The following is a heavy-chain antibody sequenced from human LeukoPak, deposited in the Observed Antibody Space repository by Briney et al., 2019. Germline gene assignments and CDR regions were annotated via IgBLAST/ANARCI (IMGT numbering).Heavy chain of an antibody. Sequence: ASVKVSCKASGYTFTGYYMHWVRQAPGQGLEWMGWINPSSGGTNYAQKFQGRVTMTRDTSISTAYMELSRLRSDDTAVYYCARSGGYYDFWSGWDAFDIWGQGTMVTVSS. D-gene: IGHD3-3*01. CDR3: ARSGGYYDFWSGWDAFDI. J-gene: IGHJ3*02. V-gene: IGHV1-2*02. CDR1: GYTFTGYY. CDR2: INPSSGGT.